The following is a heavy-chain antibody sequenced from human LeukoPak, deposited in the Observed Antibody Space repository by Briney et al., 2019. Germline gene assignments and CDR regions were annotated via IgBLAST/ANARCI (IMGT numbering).Heavy chain of an antibody. Sequence: ASVKVSCKTSGYTFTSYGITWVRQAPGQGLEWMAYISPNNGKTNYARNLQGRVTMTTDASTSTAYLELRSLISDDTAVYYCATKGSSSDYYGIDVWGQGTSVTVSS. CDR1: GYTFTSYG. CDR3: ATKGSSSDYYGIDV. CDR2: ISPNNGKT. J-gene: IGHJ6*02. V-gene: IGHV1-18*01. D-gene: IGHD6-6*01.